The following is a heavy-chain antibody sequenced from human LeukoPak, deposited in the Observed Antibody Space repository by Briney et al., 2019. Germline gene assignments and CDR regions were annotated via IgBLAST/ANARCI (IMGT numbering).Heavy chain of an antibody. V-gene: IGHV4-4*02. Sequence: PSETLSLTCAVSGGSISDNNWWNWVRQPPGKGLEWIGEIFHSGSIHYNSSLKSRVAISMDKSKNQFSLTLTSVTAADTAVYFCAVLEGYYSNSGRYSWGQGTLVTVSS. D-gene: IGHD2-8*01. J-gene: IGHJ4*02. CDR2: IFHSGSI. CDR1: GGSISDNNW. CDR3: AVLEGYYSNSGRYS.